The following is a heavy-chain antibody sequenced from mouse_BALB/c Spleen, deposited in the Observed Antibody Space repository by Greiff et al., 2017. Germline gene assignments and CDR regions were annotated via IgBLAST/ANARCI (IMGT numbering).Heavy chain of an antibody. CDR2: IWAGGSP. Sequence: QVQLKESGPGLVAPSQSLSITCTVSGFSLTSYGVHWVRQPPGKGLEWLGVIWAGGSPNYHSALMSRLSISKDNSKCQVFLKMNSLQTDDTAMYYCARCLTGRGGFAYWGQGTLVTVSA. D-gene: IGHD4-1*01. CDR1: GFSLTSYG. CDR3: ARCLTGRGGFAY. V-gene: IGHV2-9*02. J-gene: IGHJ3*01.